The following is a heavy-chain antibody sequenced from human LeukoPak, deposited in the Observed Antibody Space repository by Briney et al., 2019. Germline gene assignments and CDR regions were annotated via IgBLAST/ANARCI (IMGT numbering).Heavy chain of an antibody. V-gene: IGHV3-33*01. J-gene: IGHJ4*02. CDR1: GFTFSSYG. Sequence: GRSLRLSCAASGFTFSSYGMHWVRQAPGKGLEWVAVIWYDGSNKYYADSVKGRFTISRDNSKNTLYLQMNSLRAEDTAVYYCAREHKMAAFDYWGQGTLVTVSS. CDR2: IWYDGSNK. CDR3: AREHKMAAFDY. D-gene: IGHD5-24*01.